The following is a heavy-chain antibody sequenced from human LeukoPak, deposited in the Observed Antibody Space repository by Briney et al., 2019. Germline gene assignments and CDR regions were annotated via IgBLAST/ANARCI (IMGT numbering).Heavy chain of an antibody. V-gene: IGHV4-59*08. CDR2: MYNNENT. CDR3: ARHSGCLSVRGGYSSGWYRAFDI. D-gene: IGHD6-19*01. Sequence: KPSETLSLTCTVSGGSISSFYWSWIRQPPGRGLEWTGYMYNNENTNYNPSLKSRVTISVDTSKNQFSLKLSSVTAADTAVYYCARHSGCLSVRGGYSSGWYRAFDIWGQGTTVTASS. J-gene: IGHJ3*02. CDR1: GGSISSFY.